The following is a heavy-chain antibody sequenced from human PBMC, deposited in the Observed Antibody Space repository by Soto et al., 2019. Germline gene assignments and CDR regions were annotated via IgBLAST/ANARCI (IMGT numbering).Heavy chain of an antibody. CDR1: GRSISNYY. V-gene: IGHV4-59*03. Sequence: PSETLSLTCSISGRSISNYYWSWLRQPPGKGLEWIGYIYSSGSTHYNPSLQSRVTISADTSKNTLYLQMNSLRVEDTAMYYCGTVFEHWGQGIPVTVPQ. J-gene: IGHJ4*02. CDR3: GTVFEH. CDR2: IYSSGST.